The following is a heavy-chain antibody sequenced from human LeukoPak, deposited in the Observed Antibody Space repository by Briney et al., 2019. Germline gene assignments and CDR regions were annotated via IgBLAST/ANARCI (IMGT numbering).Heavy chain of an antibody. J-gene: IGHJ4*02. V-gene: IGHV3-66*01. CDR1: GFTVTSNY. CDR2: IYSGGST. D-gene: IGHD6-13*01. CDR3: ARGGERLAATRY. Sequence: GGSLRLSCAASGFTVTSNYMSWVRQAPGKGLEWVSVIYSGGSTYYSDSVKGRFTISTDNSKNTLYLQMNSLRAEDMAVYYCARGGERLAATRYWGQGTLVTVSS.